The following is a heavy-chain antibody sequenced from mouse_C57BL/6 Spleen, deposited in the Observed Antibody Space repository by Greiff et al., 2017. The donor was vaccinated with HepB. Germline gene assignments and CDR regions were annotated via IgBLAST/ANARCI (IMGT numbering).Heavy chain of an antibody. D-gene: IGHD1-1*01. Sequence: EVNVVESGGGLVKPGGSLKLSCAASGFTFSDYGMHWVRQAPEKGLEWVAYISSGSSTIYYADTVKGRFTISRDNAKNTLFLQMTSLRSEDTAMYYCASSFPNAMDYWGQGTSVTVAS. J-gene: IGHJ4*01. CDR1: GFTFSDYG. CDR3: ASSFPNAMDY. V-gene: IGHV5-17*01. CDR2: ISSGSSTI.